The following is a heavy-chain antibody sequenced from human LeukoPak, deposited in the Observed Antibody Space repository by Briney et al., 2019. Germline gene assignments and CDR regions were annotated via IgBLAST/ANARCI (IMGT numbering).Heavy chain of an antibody. CDR2: VNWNGGST. Sequence: PGGSLRLSCAASGFTFDDYGMSWVRQAPGKGLEWISGVNWNGGSTGYADSVKGRFTISRDNAKNSLYLQMNSLRAEDTALYYCVRDRGSGAFDIWGQGTMVTVSS. CDR1: GFTFDDYG. J-gene: IGHJ3*02. CDR3: VRDRGSGAFDI. D-gene: IGHD2-15*01. V-gene: IGHV3-20*04.